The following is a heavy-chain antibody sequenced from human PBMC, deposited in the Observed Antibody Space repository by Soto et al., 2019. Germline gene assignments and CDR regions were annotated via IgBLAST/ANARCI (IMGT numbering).Heavy chain of an antibody. CDR2: IYPVDSET. J-gene: IGHJ6*02. V-gene: IGHV5-51*01. Sequence: GESLKISCKGSGYGFSIHWVAWLRQMPGKGLEWMGIIYPVDSETRYSPSFQGQVTFSADKSINTAYLEWNSLKASDTAIYYCARPHTVRGVIGGMDVWGQGTTVTVSS. CDR3: ARPHTVRGVIGGMDV. D-gene: IGHD3-10*01. CDR1: GYGFSIHW.